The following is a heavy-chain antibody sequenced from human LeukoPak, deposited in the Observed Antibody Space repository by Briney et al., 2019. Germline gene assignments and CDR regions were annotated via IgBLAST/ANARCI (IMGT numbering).Heavy chain of an antibody. V-gene: IGHV4-4*07. CDR3: ARAGDYYDSSGFYYFDY. J-gene: IGHJ4*02. CDR1: GGSISSYY. CDR2: IYTSGST. Sequence: SETLSLTCTVSGGSISSYYWSWIRQPAGKGLEWIGRIYTSGSTNYNPSLKSRVTISVDTSKNQFSLKLSSVTAADTAVYYCARAGDYYDSSGFYYFDYWGQGTLVTVSS. D-gene: IGHD3-22*01.